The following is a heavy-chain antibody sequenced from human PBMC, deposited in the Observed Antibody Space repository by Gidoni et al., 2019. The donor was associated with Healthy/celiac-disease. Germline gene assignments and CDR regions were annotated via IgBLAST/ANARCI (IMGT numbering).Heavy chain of an antibody. J-gene: IGHJ4*02. D-gene: IGHD3-10*01. V-gene: IGHV3-9*01. CDR2: ISWNSGSI. CDR3: AKDRYYGSGSYWYYFDY. CDR1: GFTFDDYA. Sequence: EVQLVASGGGLVQPGRSLRLSCAASGFTFDDYAMHWVRQAPGKGLEWVSGISWNSGSIGYADSVKGRFTISRDNAKNSLYLQMNSLRAEDTALYYCAKDRYYGSGSYWYYFDYWGQGTLVTVSS.